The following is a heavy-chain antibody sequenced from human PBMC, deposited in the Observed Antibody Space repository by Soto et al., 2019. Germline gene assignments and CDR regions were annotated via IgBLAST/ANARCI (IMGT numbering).Heavy chain of an antibody. CDR3: ARAEVVVAAAGLNDAFDI. CDR1: GDSVSSNSAA. V-gene: IGHV6-1*01. Sequence: SQTLSLTCAISGDSVSSNSAAWNWIRQSPSRGLEWLGRTYYRSKWYNDYAVSVKSRITINPDTSKNQFSLQLNSVTPEDTAVYYCARAEVVVAAAGLNDAFDIWGQGTMVTVSS. D-gene: IGHD2-15*01. J-gene: IGHJ3*02. CDR2: TYYRSKWYN.